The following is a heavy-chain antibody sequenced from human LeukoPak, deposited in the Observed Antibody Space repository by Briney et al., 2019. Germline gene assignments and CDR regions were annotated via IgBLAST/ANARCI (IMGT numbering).Heavy chain of an antibody. V-gene: IGHV4-39*07. CDR3: ARGAPPQN. Sequence: SETLSLTCSVSGGSISSYYWGWIRQPPGKGLEWIGSVYYTGASYYNPSLKSRVTISIDTSKKHFSLKLTSVTAADTAVYYCARGAPPQNWGQGTLVTVSS. CDR2: VYYTGAS. J-gene: IGHJ4*02. CDR1: GGSISSYY.